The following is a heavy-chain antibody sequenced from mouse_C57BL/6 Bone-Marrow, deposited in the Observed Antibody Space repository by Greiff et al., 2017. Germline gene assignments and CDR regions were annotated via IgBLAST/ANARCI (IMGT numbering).Heavy chain of an antibody. CDR2: INPNNGGT. Sequence: VQLKQSGPELVKPGASVKLPCTASGYTFTDYNMDWVKQSPGKSLEWIGDINPNNGGTFYNQKVKGKSTLTVDKSSSTAYMAVRSLTSEDTAVYDCARGDWGDYWGQGTTLTVSS. CDR3: ARGDWGDY. CDR1: GYTFTDYN. V-gene: IGHV1-18*01. D-gene: IGHD4-1*01. J-gene: IGHJ2*01.